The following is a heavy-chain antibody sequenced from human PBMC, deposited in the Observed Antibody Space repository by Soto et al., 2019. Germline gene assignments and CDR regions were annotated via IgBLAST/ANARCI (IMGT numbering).Heavy chain of an antibody. V-gene: IGHV3-33*01. D-gene: IGHD6-6*01. Sequence: QVQLVESGGGVVQPGRSLRLSCAASGFTFSSYGMHWVRQAPGKGLEWVAVIWYDGSNKYYADSVKGRFTISRDNSKNTLYLQMNSLRAEDTAVYYCARPDRGYEYSSSSRSYDAFDIWGQGTMVTVSS. CDR2: IWYDGSNK. CDR1: GFTFSSYG. J-gene: IGHJ3*02. CDR3: ARPDRGYEYSSSSRSYDAFDI.